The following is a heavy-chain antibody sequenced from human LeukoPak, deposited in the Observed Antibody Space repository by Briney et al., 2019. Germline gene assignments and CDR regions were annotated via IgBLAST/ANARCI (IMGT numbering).Heavy chain of an antibody. CDR2: IYYSGST. CDR3: ATYGGNSGPLFDY. D-gene: IGHD4-23*01. Sequence: PSETLSLTCTVSGGSISSYYWSWIRQPPGKGLEWIGYIYYSGSTNYNPSLKSRVTISVDTSKNQFSLKLSSVTAADTAVYYCATYGGNSGPLFDYWGQGPLVTVSS. CDR1: GGSISSYY. V-gene: IGHV4-59*01. J-gene: IGHJ4*02.